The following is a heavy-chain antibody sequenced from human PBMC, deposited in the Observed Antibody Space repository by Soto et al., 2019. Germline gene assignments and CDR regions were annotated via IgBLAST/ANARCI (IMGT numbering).Heavy chain of an antibody. D-gene: IGHD2-21*02. J-gene: IGHJ4*02. CDR3: TSRPSGMTYHAVFDF. Sequence: GGSLRLSCAASGLTFRGHWTTWVRQTPGEGLQWVAAIKPDGSETFYVDSVKGRFTISRDNARNSLFLQMDSLRAEDTAVYYCTSRPSGMTYHAVFDFWGQGTLVTVSS. V-gene: IGHV3-7*03. CDR1: GLTFRGHW. CDR2: IKPDGSET.